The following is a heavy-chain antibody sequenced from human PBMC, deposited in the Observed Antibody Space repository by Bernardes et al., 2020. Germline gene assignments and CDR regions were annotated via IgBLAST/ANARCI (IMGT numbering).Heavy chain of an antibody. CDR3: ARSLVRGSSTRDNDAFDI. D-gene: IGHD2-2*01. CDR1: GFTFSSYW. Sequence: GGSLRLSCAASGFTFSSYWMHWVRQAPGKGLVWVSRINSDGSSTSYADSVKGRFTISRDNAKNTLYLQMNSLRAEDTAVYYCARSLVRGSSTRDNDAFDIWGQGTMVTVSS. CDR2: INSDGSST. J-gene: IGHJ3*02. V-gene: IGHV3-74*01.